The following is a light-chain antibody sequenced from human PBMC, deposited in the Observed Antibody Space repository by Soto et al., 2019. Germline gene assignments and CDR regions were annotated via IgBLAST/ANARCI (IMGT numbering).Light chain of an antibody. J-gene: IGLJ2*01. CDR1: KLGDKY. CDR2: QDS. Sequence: SYELTQPPSVSVSPGQTASITCSGDKLGDKYACWYQQKPGQSPVLVIYQDSKRPSGIPERFSGSNSGNTATLTISGTQVREGADYYCQGWESSTGVFGGGTKLTVL. V-gene: IGLV3-1*01. CDR3: QGWESSTGV.